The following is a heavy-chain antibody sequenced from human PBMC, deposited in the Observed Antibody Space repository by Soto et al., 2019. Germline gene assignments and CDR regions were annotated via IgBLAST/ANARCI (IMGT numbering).Heavy chain of an antibody. CDR3: ARQGPYGDHDH. D-gene: IGHD4-17*01. Sequence: EVQLLESGGGLVQPGGSLRLSCAASGFTFSNHAMTWVRQAPGKGLEWVSTISGGGGTTYDADSVKGRFTISRDNSKNTLYLQMNSLRTDDTAVYYCARQGPYGDHDHWGQGTLVTVSS. CDR2: ISGGGGTT. CDR1: GFTFSNHA. V-gene: IGHV3-23*01. J-gene: IGHJ4*02.